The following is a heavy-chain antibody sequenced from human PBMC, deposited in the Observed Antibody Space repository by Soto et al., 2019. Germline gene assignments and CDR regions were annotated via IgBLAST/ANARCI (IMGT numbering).Heavy chain of an antibody. CDR2: INHSGST. J-gene: IGHJ4*02. Sequence: QVQLQQWGAGLLKPSETLSLTCAVYGGSFSGYYWSWIRQPPGKGLEWIGEINHSGSTNYNPSLKSLVTISVDTSKNQFSLKLSSVTAADTAVYYCASSLDSSGYYFDYWGQGTLVTVSS. CDR1: GGSFSGYY. V-gene: IGHV4-34*01. CDR3: ASSLDSSGYYFDY. D-gene: IGHD6-25*01.